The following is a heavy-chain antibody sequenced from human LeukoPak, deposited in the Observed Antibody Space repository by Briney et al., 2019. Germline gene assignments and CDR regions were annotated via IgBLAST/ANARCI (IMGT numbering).Heavy chain of an antibody. CDR2: IYYSGST. CDR1: GGSISSYY. CDR3: ARDRTVEMATINFYYYYGMDV. J-gene: IGHJ6*02. Sequence: SETLSLTCTVSGGSISSYYWSWIRQPPGKGLEWIGYIYYSGSTNYNPSLKSRVTISVDTSKNQFSLKLSSVTAADTAVYYCARDRTVEMATINFYYYYGMDVWGQGTTVTVSS. V-gene: IGHV4-59*01. D-gene: IGHD5-24*01.